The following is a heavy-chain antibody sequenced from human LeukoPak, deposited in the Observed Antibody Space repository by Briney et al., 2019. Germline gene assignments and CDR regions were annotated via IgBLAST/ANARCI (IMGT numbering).Heavy chain of an antibody. D-gene: IGHD2-15*01. CDR3: ARLQRGYCSGGSCYSRYYYYYMDV. J-gene: IGHJ6*03. CDR1: GGSFSGYY. CDR2: INHSGST. V-gene: IGHV4-34*01. Sequence: SETLSLTCAVCGGSFSGYYWSWIRQPPGKGLEWIGEINHSGSTNYNPSLKSRVTISVDTSKNQFSLKLSSVTAADTAVYYCARLQRGYCSGGSCYSRYYYYYMDVWGKGTTVTVSS.